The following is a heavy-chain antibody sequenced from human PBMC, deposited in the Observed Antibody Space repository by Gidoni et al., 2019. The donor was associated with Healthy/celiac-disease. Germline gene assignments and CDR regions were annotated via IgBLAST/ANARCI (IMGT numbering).Heavy chain of an antibody. CDR2: ISYDGSNK. Sequence: QVQLVESGGGVVQPGRSLRLPCAASGFPFSSYGMHWVRQAPGKGLEWVAVISYDGSNKYYADSVKGRFTISRDNSKNTLYLQMNSLRAEDTAVYYCASPKVGYYYGMDVWGQGTTVTVSS. D-gene: IGHD1-26*01. CDR3: ASPKVGYYYGMDV. V-gene: IGHV3-30*03. CDR1: GFPFSSYG. J-gene: IGHJ6*02.